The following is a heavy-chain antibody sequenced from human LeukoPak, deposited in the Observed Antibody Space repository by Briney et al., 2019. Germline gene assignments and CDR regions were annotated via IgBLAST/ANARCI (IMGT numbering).Heavy chain of an antibody. V-gene: IGHV1-46*01. CDR3: ARVNYDFWSGYYVTEGGGAFDI. CDR2: INPSGGST. CDR1: GYTFTSYY. J-gene: IGHJ3*02. D-gene: IGHD3-3*01. Sequence: ASVKVPCKASGYTFTSYYMHWVRQAPGQGLEWMGIINPSGGSTSYAQKFQGRVTMTRDTSTSTVYMELSSLRSEDTAVYYCARVNYDFWSGYYVTEGGGAFDIWGQGTMVTVSS.